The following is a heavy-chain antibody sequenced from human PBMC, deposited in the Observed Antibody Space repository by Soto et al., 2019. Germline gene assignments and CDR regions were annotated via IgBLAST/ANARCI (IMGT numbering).Heavy chain of an antibody. D-gene: IGHD1-26*01. V-gene: IGHV1-8*01. J-gene: IGHJ4*02. CDR1: GYTFTSYD. CDR2: MNPNSGNT. Sequence: QVQLVQSGAEVKKPGASVKVSCKASGYTFTSYDINWVRQATGQGLEWMGWMNPNSGNTGYAQKFQGRVTMPRNTSICTGYMVLSSLRAQSTAVYYCAREWSGSSEYWGQGNLVTVSS. CDR3: AREWSGSSEY.